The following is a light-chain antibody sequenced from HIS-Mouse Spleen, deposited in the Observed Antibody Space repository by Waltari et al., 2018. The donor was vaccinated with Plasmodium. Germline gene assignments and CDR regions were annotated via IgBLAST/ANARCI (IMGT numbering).Light chain of an antibody. CDR2: EAS. V-gene: IGLV2-23*02. CDR1: SSDVGSYNL. Sequence: QSALTQPASVSGSPGQSITISCTGTSSDVGSYNLVSWYQQHPGKAPNPMFYEASKRPSGVSNRFSGSKSGNTASLTISGLQAEDEADYYCCSYAGSSTFVVFGGGTKLTVL. CDR3: CSYAGSSTFVV. J-gene: IGLJ2*01.